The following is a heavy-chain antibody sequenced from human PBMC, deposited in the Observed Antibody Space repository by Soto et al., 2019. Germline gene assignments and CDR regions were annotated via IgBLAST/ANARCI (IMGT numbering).Heavy chain of an antibody. D-gene: IGHD3-16*02. CDR2: INHSGST. Sequence: SETLSLTCAVYGGSFSGYYWSWIRQPPGKGLEWIGEINHSGSTDYNPSLKSRVTISVDTSKNQFSLKLSSVTAADTAVYYCARGAIIITFGGVIVKGAFDIWGQGTMVTVSS. V-gene: IGHV4-34*01. J-gene: IGHJ3*02. CDR1: GGSFSGYY. CDR3: ARGAIIITFGGVIVKGAFDI.